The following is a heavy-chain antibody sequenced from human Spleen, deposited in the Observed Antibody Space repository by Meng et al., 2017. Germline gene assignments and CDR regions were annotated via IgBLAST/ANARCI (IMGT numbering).Heavy chain of an antibody. D-gene: IGHD1-14*01. CDR1: GFTFDDSA. V-gene: IGHV3-43D*03. Sequence: GESLKISCAASGFTFDDSAMHWVRQAPGKGLEWVSLISWDGGSTSYADSVKGRFTISRDNSKNSLYLHMNSLRAEDTALYYCAKDSNRYGDIGHFDYWGQGTLVTVSS. J-gene: IGHJ4*02. CDR2: ISWDGGST. CDR3: AKDSNRYGDIGHFDY.